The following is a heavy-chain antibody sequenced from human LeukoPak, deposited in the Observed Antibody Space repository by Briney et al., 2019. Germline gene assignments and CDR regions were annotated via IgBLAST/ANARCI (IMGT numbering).Heavy chain of an antibody. CDR3: ATSTLFSGSYPDDY. V-gene: IGHV3-15*01. J-gene: IGHJ4*02. CDR2: IKSKAHGGTT. D-gene: IGHD1-26*01. Sequence: GGSLRLSCAASGFTFSNAWMSWVRQAPGKGLEWIGRIKSKAHGGTTDYAAPVKGRFTISRDDSKNTLYLQMNSLKTEDTAVYYCATSTLFSGSYPDDYWGQGTLVTVSS. CDR1: GFTFSNAW.